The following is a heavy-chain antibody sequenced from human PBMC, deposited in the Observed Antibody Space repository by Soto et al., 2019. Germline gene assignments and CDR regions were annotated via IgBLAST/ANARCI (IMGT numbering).Heavy chain of an antibody. CDR2: IIPIFGTA. V-gene: IGHV1-69*13. Sequence: AVKVSCKASGGTFSSYAMSWVGQAPGRGREGMGAIIPIFGTANYAQTFQGRVTITADESTSTAYLQLSSLRSEDTAVYYCAREYYYDNSGYYSLDYWGQGTLVTVSS. CDR3: AREYYYDNSGYYSLDY. CDR1: GGTFSSYA. D-gene: IGHD3-22*01. J-gene: IGHJ4*02.